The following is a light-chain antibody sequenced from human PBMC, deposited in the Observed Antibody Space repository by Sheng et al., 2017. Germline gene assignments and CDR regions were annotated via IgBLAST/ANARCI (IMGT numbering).Light chain of an antibody. CDR3: QQYYSSPCS. CDR1: QSVLYSSNNKNY. V-gene: IGKV4-1*01. CDR2: WAS. Sequence: DIVMTQSPDSLAVSLGERATINCKSSQSVLYSSNNKNYLAWYQQKPGQPPKLLIYWASTRESGVPDRFSGSGSGTEFTLTISSLQAEDVAVYYCQQYYSSPCSFGQGDQAGDQT. J-gene: IGKJ2*03.